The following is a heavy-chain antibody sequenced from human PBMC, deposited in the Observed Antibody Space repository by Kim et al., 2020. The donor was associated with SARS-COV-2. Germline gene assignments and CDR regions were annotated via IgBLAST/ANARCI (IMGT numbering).Heavy chain of an antibody. Sequence: SETLSLTCAVYGGSFSGYYWSWIRQPPGKGLEWIGEINHSGSTNYNPSLKSRVTISVDTSKNQFSLKLSSVTAADTAVYYCARVGVLLWFGAQYYFDYWG. CDR2: INHSGST. CDR3: ARVGVLLWFGAQYYFDY. V-gene: IGHV4-34*01. CDR1: GGSFSGYY. D-gene: IGHD3-10*01. J-gene: IGHJ4*01.